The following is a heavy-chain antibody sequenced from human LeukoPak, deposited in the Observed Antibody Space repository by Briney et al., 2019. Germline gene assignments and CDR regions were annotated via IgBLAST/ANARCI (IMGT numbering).Heavy chain of an antibody. CDR1: GGSISSGGYY. CDR2: IYYSGST. D-gene: IGHD6-6*01. Sequence: SETLSLTCTVSGGSISSGGYYWSWIRQPPGKGLEWIGYIYYSGSTNYNPSLKSRLTISVDTSENQFSLKLSSVTAADTAVYYCARSSRQNTGFFDLWGRGTLVTVSS. CDR3: ARSSRQNTGFFDL. V-gene: IGHV4-61*08. J-gene: IGHJ2*01.